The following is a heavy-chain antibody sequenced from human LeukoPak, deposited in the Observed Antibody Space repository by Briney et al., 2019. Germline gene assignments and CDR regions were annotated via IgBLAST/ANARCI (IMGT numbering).Heavy chain of an antibody. CDR3: ARQTYYYDSSGLNVFDY. J-gene: IGHJ4*02. CDR1: GGSISSSSYY. V-gene: IGHV4-39*01. D-gene: IGHD3-22*01. CDR2: IYYSGST. Sequence: PSETLSLICTVSGGSISSSSYYWGWIRQPPGKGLEWIGSIYYSGSTYYNPSLRSRVTISVDTSKNQFSLKLSYVTAADTAVYYCARQTYYYDSSGLNVFDYWGQGTLVTVSS.